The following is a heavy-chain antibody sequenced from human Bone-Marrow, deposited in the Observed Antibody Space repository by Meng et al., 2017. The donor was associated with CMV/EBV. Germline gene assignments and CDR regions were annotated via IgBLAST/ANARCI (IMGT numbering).Heavy chain of an antibody. CDR3: ASRNPAAGGAFDI. D-gene: IGHD2-2*01. CDR1: GYSISSGYY. J-gene: IGHJ3*02. CDR2: IYHSGST. V-gene: IGHV4-38-2*02. Sequence: ESLKISCTVSGYSISSGYYWGWIRQPPGKGLEWIGSIYHSGSTYYNPSLKSRVTISVDTSKIQFSLKLSSVTAADTAVYYCASRNPAAGGAFDIWGQGTMVTVSS.